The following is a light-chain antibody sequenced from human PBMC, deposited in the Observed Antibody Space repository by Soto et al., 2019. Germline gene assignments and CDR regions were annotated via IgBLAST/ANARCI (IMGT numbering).Light chain of an antibody. V-gene: IGLV1-47*02. J-gene: IGLJ3*02. CDR2: SNT. CDR1: SSNIATNY. Sequence: QSVLTHPPSLSGTPGQEVTISCSGGSSNIATNYVYWYQLLPGTAPKLVIFSNTIRPPRVPDRFSGSKSGASASLVISGLRAEDEADYFCASWDDSLFGWVFGGGTKVTV. CDR3: ASWDDSLFGWV.